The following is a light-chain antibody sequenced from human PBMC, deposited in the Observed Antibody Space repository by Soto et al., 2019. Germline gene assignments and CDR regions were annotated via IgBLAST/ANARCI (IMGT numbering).Light chain of an antibody. CDR2: DAS. CDR3: QQYGSSPWT. V-gene: IGKV3D-20*01. J-gene: IGKJ2*01. Sequence: EIVLTQSPATLSLSPGERATLSCGASQSVSNSYLAWYQQKPGLAPRLLIYDASSGATGIPDRFSGSGSGTDFTLTISRLEPEDFAVYYCQQYGSSPWTFCQGTKLEIK. CDR1: QSVSNSY.